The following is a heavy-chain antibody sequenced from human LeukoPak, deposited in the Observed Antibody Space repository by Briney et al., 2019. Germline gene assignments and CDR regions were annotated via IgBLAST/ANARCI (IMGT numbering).Heavy chain of an antibody. Sequence: GGSLRLSCAASGFTFSSYGMPWVRQAPGKGLEWVAVISYDGSNKYYADSVKGRFTISRDNSKNTLYLQMNSLRAEDTAVYYCAKDRDYGFDYWGQGTLVTVSS. CDR3: AKDRDYGFDY. CDR1: GFTFSSYG. V-gene: IGHV3-30*18. CDR2: ISYDGSNK. D-gene: IGHD4-17*01. J-gene: IGHJ4*02.